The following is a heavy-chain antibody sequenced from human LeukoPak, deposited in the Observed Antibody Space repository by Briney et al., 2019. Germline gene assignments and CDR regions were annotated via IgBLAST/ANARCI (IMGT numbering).Heavy chain of an antibody. J-gene: IGHJ4*02. D-gene: IGHD3-22*01. CDR2: ISGSGGST. CDR3: AKDQRYYDSSGPPC. V-gene: IGHV3-23*01. CDR1: GFTFSSYA. Sequence: GGSLRLSCAASGFTFSSYAMSWVRQAPGKGLEWVSAISGSGGSTYYADSVKGRFTISRDNSKNTLYLQMNSLTAEDTAVYYCAKDQRYYDSSGPPCWGQGTLVTVSS.